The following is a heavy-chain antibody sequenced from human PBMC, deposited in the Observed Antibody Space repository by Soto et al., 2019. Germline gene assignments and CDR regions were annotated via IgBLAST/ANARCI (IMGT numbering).Heavy chain of an antibody. D-gene: IGHD3-22*01. Sequence: LGGSLRLSCAASGFTFSNAWMNWVRQAPGKGLEWVGRIKSKTDGGTTDYAAPVKGRFTISRDDSKNTLYLQMNSLKTEDTAVYYCTTDPSLYYYDSSGYQFDYWGQGTLVTVSS. V-gene: IGHV3-15*07. J-gene: IGHJ4*02. CDR1: GFTFSNAW. CDR3: TTDPSLYYYDSSGYQFDY. CDR2: IKSKTDGGTT.